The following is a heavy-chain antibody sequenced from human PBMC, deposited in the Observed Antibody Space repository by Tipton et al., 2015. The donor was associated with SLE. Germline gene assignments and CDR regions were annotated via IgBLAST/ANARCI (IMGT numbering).Heavy chain of an antibody. CDR2: IFSGGTP. CDR3: ARGDISVAIYDS. D-gene: IGHD5-12*01. Sequence: TLSLTCTVSGGSITSYYWRWIRQPPGKGLEWIGYIFSGGTPTYNPSLQGRVTISVHTSKNYFSLNLRSVTAADTAVYYCARGDISVAIYDSWGQGTLVTVSS. V-gene: IGHV4-59*01. J-gene: IGHJ4*02. CDR1: GGSITSYY.